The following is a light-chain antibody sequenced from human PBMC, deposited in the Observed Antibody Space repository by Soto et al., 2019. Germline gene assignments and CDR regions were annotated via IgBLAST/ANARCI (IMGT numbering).Light chain of an antibody. V-gene: IGKV3-20*01. CDR1: QSVSNNS. CDR2: GAS. CDR3: QQYGSLLYT. J-gene: IGKJ2*01. Sequence: EIVLTQSPVTLSLSPGERATLSCRASQSVSNNSLAWYQQIPGQPPRLLIYGASSRTTGIPDRFSGSGSGTDFTLTISRLEPGDFAVYYCQQYGSLLYTFGQGTKLDIK.